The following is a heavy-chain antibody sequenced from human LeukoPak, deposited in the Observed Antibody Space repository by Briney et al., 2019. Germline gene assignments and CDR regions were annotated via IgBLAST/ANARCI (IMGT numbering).Heavy chain of an antibody. J-gene: IGHJ5*02. Sequence: ASVKVSCKASGYTFTSYDINWVRQATGQGLEWMGWMNPNSGNTGYAQKFQGRVTITRNTSISTAYMELSSLRSEDTAVYYCARGYDFWSGYPPRWFDPWGQGTLVTVSS. V-gene: IGHV1-8*03. CDR2: MNPNSGNT. CDR1: GYTFTSYD. D-gene: IGHD3-3*01. CDR3: ARGYDFWSGYPPRWFDP.